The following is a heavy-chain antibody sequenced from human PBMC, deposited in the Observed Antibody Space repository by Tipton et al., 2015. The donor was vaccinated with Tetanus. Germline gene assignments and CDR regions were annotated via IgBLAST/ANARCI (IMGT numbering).Heavy chain of an antibody. D-gene: IGHD2-15*01. CDR1: GFIFSSYG. V-gene: IGHV3-33*01. J-gene: IGHJ4*02. CDR2: SWYDGTDK. Sequence: SLRLSCAASGFIFSSYGIHWVRQAPGKGLEWVAVSWYDGTDKYYADSVKGRFTISRDNSKNSLYLQMNSLRAEDTALYYWAREADCSGGSCFSGDFDTWGQGTQVTVSS. CDR3: AREADCSGGSCFSGDFDT.